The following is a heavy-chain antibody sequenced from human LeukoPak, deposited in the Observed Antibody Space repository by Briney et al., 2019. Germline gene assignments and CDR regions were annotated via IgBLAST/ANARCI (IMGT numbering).Heavy chain of an antibody. D-gene: IGHD6-19*01. CDR1: GFTFTMYW. CDR3: ARDIAVAATCAFDI. V-gene: IGHV3-7*01. CDR2: IKEDGNEK. J-gene: IGHJ3*02. Sequence: GGSLRLSCAASGFTFTMYWMSWVRQAQGKGLEWVANIKEDGNEKYYVDSVKGRFTISRDNAKNSLYLQMNSLRAEDTAVYYCARDIAVAATCAFDIWGQGTMVTVSS.